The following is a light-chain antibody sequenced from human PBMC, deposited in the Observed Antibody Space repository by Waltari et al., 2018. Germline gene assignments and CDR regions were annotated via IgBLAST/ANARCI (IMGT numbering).Light chain of an antibody. V-gene: IGKV3-15*01. Sequence: EVVMTQSPATLSVSPGERVTLSCRASQSVGNDLAWYQQKPGQAPRLLIYSASTRAIGSPARFSGSGSGTEFTLTISGMESDDFAVYYCQHYHDWPPGAFGPGTKVD. CDR2: SAS. CDR3: QHYHDWPPGA. CDR1: QSVGND. J-gene: IGKJ3*01.